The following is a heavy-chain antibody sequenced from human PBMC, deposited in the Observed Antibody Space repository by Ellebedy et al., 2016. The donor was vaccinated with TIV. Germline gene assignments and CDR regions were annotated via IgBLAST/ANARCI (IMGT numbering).Heavy chain of an antibody. J-gene: IGHJ4*02. CDR2: ISADGSST. CDR1: GFSFSAFA. V-gene: IGHV3-23*01. D-gene: IGHD3-22*01. Sequence: GGSLRLSCAASGFSFSAFAMHWVRQAPGKGLEWLSIISADGSSTYHADSVKGRFTITRDNSKNTLYLQMSRLRTEDTAVYFCAKGSSSGVNYDRVGFEYWGQGTLVTVSS. CDR3: AKGSSSGVNYDRVGFEY.